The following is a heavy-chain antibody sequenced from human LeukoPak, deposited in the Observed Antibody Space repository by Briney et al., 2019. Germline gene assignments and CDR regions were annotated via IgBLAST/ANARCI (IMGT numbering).Heavy chain of an antibody. D-gene: IGHD1-26*01. CDR1: GGSISSYH. J-gene: IGHJ5*02. Sequence: SETLSLTCTVSGGSISSYHWSWIRQPAGKGLEWIGRIYTSGSTNYNPSLKSRVTMSVDTSKNQFSLKLSSVTAADTAVYYCARDFDELLRFNWFDPWGQGTLLTVSS. CDR2: IYTSGST. CDR3: ARDFDELLRFNWFDP. V-gene: IGHV4-4*07.